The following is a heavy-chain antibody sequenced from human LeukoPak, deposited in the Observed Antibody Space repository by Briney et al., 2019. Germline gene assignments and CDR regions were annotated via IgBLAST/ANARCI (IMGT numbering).Heavy chain of an antibody. CDR3: ARGRGSSWYYFDS. CDR1: GGSISSYY. Sequence: SETLSLTCTVSGGSISSYYWSWVRQPAGKGLEWIGRIYASGNTYYNPSLKGRVTMTVDTSKNQFSLNLSSVTAADTAVYYCARGRGSSWYYFDSWGQGTLVTVSS. J-gene: IGHJ4*02. CDR2: IYASGNT. V-gene: IGHV4-4*07. D-gene: IGHD6-13*01.